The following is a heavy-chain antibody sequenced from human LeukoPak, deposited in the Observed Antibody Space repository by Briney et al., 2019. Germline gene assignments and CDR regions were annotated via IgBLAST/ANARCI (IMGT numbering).Heavy chain of an antibody. CDR1: GYTFTSYG. CDR3: ARSYYYGSGSYYTLLGLYYGMDV. Sequence: ASVKVSCKASGYTFTSYGISWVRQAPGQGLEWMGWISAYNGNTNYAQKLQGRVTMTTDTSTSTAYMELRSLRSDDTAVYYCARSYYYGSGSYYTLLGLYYGMDVWGQGTTVTVSS. D-gene: IGHD3-10*01. J-gene: IGHJ6*02. CDR2: ISAYNGNT. V-gene: IGHV1-18*01.